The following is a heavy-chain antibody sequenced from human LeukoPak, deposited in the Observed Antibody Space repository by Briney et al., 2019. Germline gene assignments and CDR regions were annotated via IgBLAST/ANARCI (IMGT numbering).Heavy chain of an antibody. CDR2: ISGSGGNT. CDR3: AKAPDQYSSGWYRYYYYYYMDV. D-gene: IGHD6-19*01. V-gene: IGHV3-23*01. CDR1: GFTFTGYA. J-gene: IGHJ6*03. Sequence: GGSLRLSCAASGFTFTGYALSWVRQAPGKGLEWVSAISGSGGNTYYADSVKGRFTISRDNSKNTLYLQMNSLRAEDTAVYYCAKAPDQYSSGWYRYYYYYYMDVWGKGTTVTVSS.